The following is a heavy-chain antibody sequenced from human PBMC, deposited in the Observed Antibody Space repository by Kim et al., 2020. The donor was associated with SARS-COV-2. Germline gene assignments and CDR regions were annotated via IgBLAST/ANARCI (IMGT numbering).Heavy chain of an antibody. D-gene: IGHD1-26*01. CDR3: ARGSSWELLRAFDI. Sequence: AQKFQGRVTITADKSTSTAYMELSSLRSEDTAVYYCARGSSWELLRAFDIWGQGTMVTVSS. V-gene: IGHV1-69*02. J-gene: IGHJ3*02.